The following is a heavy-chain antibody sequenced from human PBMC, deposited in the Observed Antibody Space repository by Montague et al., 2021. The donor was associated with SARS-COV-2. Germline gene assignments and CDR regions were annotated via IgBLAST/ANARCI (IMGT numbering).Heavy chain of an antibody. CDR1: GGSISSSNYY. Sequence: SETLFLTCTVSGGSISSSNYYWGRNRQPPGKGLEWNGSYNDSGSNNYNPNSKSPITIYADTTKNQFTLKLSTVTAADTSVYYCARHRVSRLLETDYYCYGMDHWGQGTTVTVSS. D-gene: IGHD3-3*01. CDR2: YNDSGSN. J-gene: IGHJ6*02. CDR3: ARHRVSRLLETDYYCYGMDH. V-gene: IGHV4-39*01.